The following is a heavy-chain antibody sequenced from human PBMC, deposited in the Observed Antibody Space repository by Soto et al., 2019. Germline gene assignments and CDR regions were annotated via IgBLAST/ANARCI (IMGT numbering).Heavy chain of an antibody. D-gene: IGHD3-22*01. CDR3: ARDRLYDSSGYYYPNGYYYGMDV. CDR1: GGTFSSYA. V-gene: IGHV1-69*06. Sequence: SVKVSCKASGGTFSSYAISWVRQAPGQGLEWMGGIIPIFGTANYAQKFQGRVTITADKSTSTAYMELSSLRSEDTALYYCARDRLYDSSGYYYPNGYYYGMDVWGQGTTVTVSS. J-gene: IGHJ6*02. CDR2: IIPIFGTA.